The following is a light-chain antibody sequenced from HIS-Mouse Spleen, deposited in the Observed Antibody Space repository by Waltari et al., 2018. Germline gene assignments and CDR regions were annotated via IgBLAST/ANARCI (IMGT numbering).Light chain of an antibody. Sequence: SYELTQPPSVSVSPGQTARITCSGDALPKKYAYWYQQKSGQAPVLVIYEDSKRPSGIPDGLSGSRSGTMATLTISDAKVEDEADYYWYSTDSSGNHRVFGVGTKLTVL. CDR1: ALPKKY. J-gene: IGLJ2*01. V-gene: IGLV3-10*01. CDR2: EDS. CDR3: YSTDSSGNHRV.